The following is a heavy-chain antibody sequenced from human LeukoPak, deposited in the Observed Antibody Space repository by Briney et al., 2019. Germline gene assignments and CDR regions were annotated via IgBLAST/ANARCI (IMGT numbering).Heavy chain of an antibody. CDR1: GGSFSGYY. V-gene: IGHV4-34*01. Sequence: KPSETLSLTCAVYGGSFSGYYWSWIRQPPGKGLEWIGEINHSGSTNYNPSLKSRVTISVDTSKNQFSLKLSSVTAADTAVYYCATQLPRYYYYGMDVWGQGTTVTVSS. J-gene: IGHJ6*02. D-gene: IGHD5-24*01. CDR2: INHSGST. CDR3: ATQLPRYYYYGMDV.